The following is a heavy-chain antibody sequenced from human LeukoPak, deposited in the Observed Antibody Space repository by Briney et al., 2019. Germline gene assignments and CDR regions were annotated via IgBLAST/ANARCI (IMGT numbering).Heavy chain of an antibody. D-gene: IGHD3-9*01. CDR1: GGSISSGGYS. V-gene: IGHV4-30-2*01. Sequence: PSPTLSLTCAVSGGSISSGGYSWSWIRQPPGKGLEWIGYIYHGGSTHYNPSLKSRVTISVDRPKNQFSLKLRSVSAADTAVYYCAREYYDILTGSTWFGRWGQGTLVTASS. CDR2: IYHGGST. CDR3: AREYYDILTGSTWFGR. J-gene: IGHJ5*02.